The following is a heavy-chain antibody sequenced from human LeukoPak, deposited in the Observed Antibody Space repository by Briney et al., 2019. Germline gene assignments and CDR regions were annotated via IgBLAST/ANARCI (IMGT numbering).Heavy chain of an antibody. Sequence: ASVKVSCKASGYTFTSYAMHWVRQAPGQRLEWMGWINAGNGNTKYSQKFQGRVTITRDTSASTAYMELSSLRSEDTAVYYCARSPSMRGSSSSYYFDYWGQGTLVTVSS. CDR1: GYTFTSYA. J-gene: IGHJ4*02. V-gene: IGHV1-3*01. D-gene: IGHD6-13*01. CDR2: INAGNGNT. CDR3: ARSPSMRGSSSSYYFDY.